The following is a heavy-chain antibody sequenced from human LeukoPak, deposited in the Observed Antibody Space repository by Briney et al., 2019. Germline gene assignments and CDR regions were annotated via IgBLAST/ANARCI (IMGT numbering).Heavy chain of an antibody. CDR3: AGVIVLNWFDP. CDR2: IYYSGST. CDR1: GGSISSYY. J-gene: IGHJ5*02. V-gene: IGHV4-59*12. Sequence: SETLSLTCTVSGGSISSYYWSWIRQPPGKGLEWIGYIYYSGSTNYNPSLKSRVTISVDTSKNQFSLKLSSVTAADTAVYYCAGVIVLNWFDPWGQGTLVTVSS. D-gene: IGHD3-16*02.